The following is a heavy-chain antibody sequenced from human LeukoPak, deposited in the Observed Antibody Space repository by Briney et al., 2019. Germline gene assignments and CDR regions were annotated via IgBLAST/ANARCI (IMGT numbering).Heavy chain of an antibody. CDR3: SRQEIFENYFDP. V-gene: IGHV3-49*04. J-gene: IGHJ5*02. CDR1: GFTFSGYY. D-gene: IGHD3-9*01. CDR2: ITSRPYGGTT. Sequence: GGSLRLSCAASGFTFSGYYMTWVRQAPGKGLEWLGFITSRPYGGTTEYAASVKGRFTISRDDSKSIAYLQMNSLKTEDTAVYYCSRQEIFENYFDPWGQGTLVTVSS.